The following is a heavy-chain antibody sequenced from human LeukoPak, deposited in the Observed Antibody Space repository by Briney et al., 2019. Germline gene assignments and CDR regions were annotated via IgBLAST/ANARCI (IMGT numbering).Heavy chain of an antibody. Sequence: PGGSLRLSCAASGFNFIDIWMSWVRQAPGKGLEWVGRIKTKTDGGTDYAAPVNGRFTVSRDDSKTTVYLQMNNLKTEDTAIYYCTTDLSGYNPDYWGQGTLVTVSS. CDR2: IKTKTDGGT. D-gene: IGHD5-24*01. CDR3: TTDLSGYNPDY. J-gene: IGHJ4*02. V-gene: IGHV3-15*01. CDR1: GFNFIDIW.